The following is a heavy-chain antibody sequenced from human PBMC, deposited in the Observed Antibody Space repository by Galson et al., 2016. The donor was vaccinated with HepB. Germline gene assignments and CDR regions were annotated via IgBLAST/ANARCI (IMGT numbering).Heavy chain of an antibody. J-gene: IGHJ5*02. CDR2: TYNRSKWYN. D-gene: IGHD2/OR15-2a*01. CDR3: ARVRCSTFRCQNWFDP. CDR1: GDSVSSNSAA. V-gene: IGHV6-1*01. Sequence: CAISGDSVSSNSAAWTWIRQSPLRGLEWLGRTYNRSKWYNDYAVSVKSRISIHPDTSKNQFSLQLNSVTPEDTAVYYCARVRCSTFRCQNWFDPWGQGTLVTVSS.